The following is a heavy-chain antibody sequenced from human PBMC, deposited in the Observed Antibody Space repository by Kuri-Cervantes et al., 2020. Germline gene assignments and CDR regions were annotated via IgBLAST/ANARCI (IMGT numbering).Heavy chain of an antibody. CDR2: INHSGST. CDR1: GGSFSGYY. Sequence: SETLSLTCAVYGGSFSGYYWSWIRQPPGKGLEWIGEINHSGSTNYNPSLKSRVTISVDASKNQFSLKLSSVTAADTAVYYCARHRGSSSLSYFYYYMDVWGKGTTVTVSS. CDR3: ARHRGSSSLSYFYYYMDV. D-gene: IGHD6-6*01. V-gene: IGHV4-34*01. J-gene: IGHJ6*03.